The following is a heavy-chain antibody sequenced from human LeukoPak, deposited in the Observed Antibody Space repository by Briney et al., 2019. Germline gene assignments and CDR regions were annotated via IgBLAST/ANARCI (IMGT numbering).Heavy chain of an antibody. V-gene: IGHV1-69*04. CDR3: AREIPLSSGYPSYFDY. J-gene: IGHJ4*02. CDR2: IIPILGIA. D-gene: IGHD5-12*01. CDR1: GGTFSSYA. Sequence: ASVKVSCKASGGTFSSYAISWVRQAPGQGLEWMGRIIPILGIANYAQKFQGRVTITADESTSTAYMELSSLRSEDTAVYYCAREIPLSSGYPSYFDYWGQGTLVTVSS.